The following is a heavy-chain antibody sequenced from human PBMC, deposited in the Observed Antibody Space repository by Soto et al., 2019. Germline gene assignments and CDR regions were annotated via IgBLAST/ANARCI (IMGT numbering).Heavy chain of an antibody. J-gene: IGHJ4*02. CDR2: ISYDGSNK. D-gene: IGHD1-26*01. Sequence: QVQLVESGGGVVQPGRSLRLSCAASGFTFSSYGMHWVRQAPGKGLEWVAVISYDGSNKYYADSVKGRFTISRDNSKNTLYLQMNSLRAEDTAVYYCAKSSEEPPDYWGQGTLVTVSS. V-gene: IGHV3-30*18. CDR3: AKSSEEPPDY. CDR1: GFTFSSYG.